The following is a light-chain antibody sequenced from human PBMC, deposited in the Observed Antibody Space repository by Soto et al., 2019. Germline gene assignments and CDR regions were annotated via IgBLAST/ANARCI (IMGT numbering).Light chain of an antibody. J-gene: IGKJ1*01. CDR1: PSVSSTY. CDR2: AAS. Sequence: EIVLTQSPDTLSLFPGERATLSCRASPSVSSTYLAWYQQKPGQAPRPLLSAASSRATGTPDRFSGSGSGTDFTLTISRLETEDFAVYYCQQYGSSRWTFGPGTKVEIK. CDR3: QQYGSSRWT. V-gene: IGKV3-20*01.